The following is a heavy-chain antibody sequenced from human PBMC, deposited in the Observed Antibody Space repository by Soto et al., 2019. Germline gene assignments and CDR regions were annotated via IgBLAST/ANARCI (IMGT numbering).Heavy chain of an antibody. CDR2: ISAYNGNT. CDR1: GYTFTSYG. V-gene: IGHV1-18*04. J-gene: IGHJ5*02. D-gene: IGHD2-21*02. Sequence: QVQLVQSGAEVKKPGASVKVSCKASGYTFTSYGISWVRQAPGQGLEWMGWISAYNGNTNYAQKLQGRVTMTTDTSTSTAYMELRSLRSDDTAVYYCATANCRGDCYSDNWFDPWGQGTLVTVSS. CDR3: ATANCRGDCYSDNWFDP.